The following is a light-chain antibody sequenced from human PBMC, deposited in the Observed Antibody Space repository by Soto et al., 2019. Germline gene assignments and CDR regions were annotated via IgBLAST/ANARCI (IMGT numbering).Light chain of an antibody. CDR3: QQYYSTPLT. CDR1: QSLLFSTNNKNY. CDR2: WAS. V-gene: IGKV4-1*01. Sequence: IVMTQSSDSLAVSLGERTTIHCKSSQSLLFSTNNKNYFAWYQQKPGQPPKLLIYWASTRESGVPDRFNGSGSGTDFTLTISSLQAEDVAVYYCQQYYSTPLTFGGGTKVEI. J-gene: IGKJ4*01.